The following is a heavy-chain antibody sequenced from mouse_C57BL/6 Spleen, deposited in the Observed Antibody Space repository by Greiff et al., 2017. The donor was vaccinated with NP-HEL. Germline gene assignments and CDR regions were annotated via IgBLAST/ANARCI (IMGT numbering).Heavy chain of an antibody. J-gene: IGHJ1*03. Sequence: VQLHQSGPELVKPGASVKISCKASGYAFSSSWMNWVKQRPGKGLEWIGRIYPGDGDTNYNGKFKGKATLTADKSSSTAYMQLSSLTSEDSAVYFYARKDVLWYFDVWGTGTTVTVSS. CDR2: IYPGDGDT. CDR3: ARKDVLWYFDV. CDR1: GYAFSSSW. V-gene: IGHV1-82*01.